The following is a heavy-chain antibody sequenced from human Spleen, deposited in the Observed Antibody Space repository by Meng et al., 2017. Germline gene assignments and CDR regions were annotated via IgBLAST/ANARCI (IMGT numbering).Heavy chain of an antibody. CDR3: ARALRLGELSSFYYYYGMDV. Sequence: ASVKVSCKASGYTFTGYYMHWVRQAPGQGLEWMGRINPNSGGTNYAQKSQGRVTMTRDTSISTAYMELSRLRSDDTAVYYCARALRLGELSSFYYYYGMDVWGQGTTVTVSS. J-gene: IGHJ6*02. D-gene: IGHD3-16*02. CDR1: GYTFTGYY. CDR2: INPNSGGT. V-gene: IGHV1-2*06.